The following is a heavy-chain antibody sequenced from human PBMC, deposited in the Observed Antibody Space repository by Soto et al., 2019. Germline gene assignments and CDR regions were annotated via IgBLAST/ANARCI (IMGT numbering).Heavy chain of an antibody. Sequence: ASVKVSCKASGYTFTNYAISWVRQAPGQGLEWMGWISAYNGNTKYSQKFQGRVTITTDTSTSTAYMELSSLRSEDTAVYYCARVGGGYYDSTGYHFDYWGQG. V-gene: IGHV1-18*01. D-gene: IGHD3-22*01. CDR1: GYTFTNYA. CDR2: ISAYNGNT. CDR3: ARVGGGYYDSTGYHFDY. J-gene: IGHJ4*02.